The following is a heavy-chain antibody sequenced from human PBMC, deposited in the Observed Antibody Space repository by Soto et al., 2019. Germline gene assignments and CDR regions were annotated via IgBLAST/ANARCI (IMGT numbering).Heavy chain of an antibody. CDR1: GYSISSGYY. CDR3: AREWSVEYCSGGSCYSIDSWFDP. CDR2: IYHSGST. V-gene: IGHV4-38-2*02. Sequence: SETLSLTCAVSGYSISSGYYWGWIRQPPGKGLEWIGSIYHSGSTYYNPSLKSRVTISVDTSKNQFSLKLSSVTAADTAVYYCAREWSVEYCSGGSCYSIDSWFDPWGQGTLVTVSS. D-gene: IGHD2-15*01. J-gene: IGHJ5*02.